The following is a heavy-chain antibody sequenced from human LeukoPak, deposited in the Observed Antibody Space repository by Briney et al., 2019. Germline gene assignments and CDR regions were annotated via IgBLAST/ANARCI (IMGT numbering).Heavy chain of an antibody. CDR1: GGSISTNDYY. CDR3: FLYCSSISCSLDY. Sequence: PSETLSLTCTVSGGSISTNDYYWGWIRQPPGKGLDWIGNIYYSGSTYYSPSLQSRVTISVDTSKNQFSLKLSSVTAADTAVYYCFLYCSSISCSLDYWGQGTLVTVSS. D-gene: IGHD2-2*01. V-gene: IGHV4-39*07. J-gene: IGHJ4*02. CDR2: IYYSGST.